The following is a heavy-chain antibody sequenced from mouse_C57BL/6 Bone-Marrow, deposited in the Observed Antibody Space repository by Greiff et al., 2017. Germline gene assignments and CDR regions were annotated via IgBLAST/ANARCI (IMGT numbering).Heavy chain of an antibody. CDR3: ARLEFDGSSGDWYFDV. Sequence: QVQLKESGPELVKPGASVKLSCKASGYTFTSYDINWVKQRPGQGLEWIGWIYPRDGSTKYNAKFKGKGTLTVDTSSSTAYMELHSLTSEDSAVYFCARLEFDGSSGDWYFDVWGTGTTVTVSS. J-gene: IGHJ1*03. CDR2: IYPRDGST. V-gene: IGHV1-85*01. CDR1: GYTFTSYD. D-gene: IGHD1-1*01.